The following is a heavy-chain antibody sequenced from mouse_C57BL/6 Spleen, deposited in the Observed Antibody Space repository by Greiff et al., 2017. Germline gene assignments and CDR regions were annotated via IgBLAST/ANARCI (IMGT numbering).Heavy chain of an antibody. CDR2: IYPGSGST. CDR1: GYTFTSYW. D-gene: IGHD4-1*01. Sequence: QVQLQQPGAELVKPGASVKMSCKASGYTFTSYWITWVKQRPGQGLEWIGDIYPGSGSTNYNEKFKSKATLTVDTASSTAYMQLRSLTSEDSAVYYCARFKLGQNAMDYWGQGTSVTVSS. CDR3: ARFKLGQNAMDY. J-gene: IGHJ4*01. V-gene: IGHV1-55*01.